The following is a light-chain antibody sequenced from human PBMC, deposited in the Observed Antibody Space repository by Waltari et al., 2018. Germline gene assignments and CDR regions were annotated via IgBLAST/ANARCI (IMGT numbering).Light chain of an antibody. J-gene: IGKJ3*01. Sequence: EIVLTQSPGTLSLSPGERATLSCRASQSVSSNYFAWYQQTPGQAPRLLIYGASSRATGIPDRFSGSGSGTDFTLTINRLEPEDFAVYYCQQYGSSPFTFGPGTNVDIK. CDR3: QQYGSSPFT. CDR2: GAS. CDR1: QSVSSNY. V-gene: IGKV3-20*01.